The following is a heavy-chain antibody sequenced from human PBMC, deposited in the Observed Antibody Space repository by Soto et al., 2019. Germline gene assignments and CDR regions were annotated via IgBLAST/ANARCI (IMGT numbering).Heavy chain of an antibody. CDR2: IYHSGST. V-gene: IGHV4-30-2*01. Sequence: SETLSLTCAVSGGSISSGGYSWSWIRQPPGKGLEWIGYIYHSGSTYYNPSLKSRVTISVDRSKNQFSLKLSSVTAADTAVYYCARDGWFGELPNWFDPWGQGTLVTVSS. CDR3: ARDGWFGELPNWFDP. CDR1: GGSISSGGYS. D-gene: IGHD3-10*01. J-gene: IGHJ5*02.